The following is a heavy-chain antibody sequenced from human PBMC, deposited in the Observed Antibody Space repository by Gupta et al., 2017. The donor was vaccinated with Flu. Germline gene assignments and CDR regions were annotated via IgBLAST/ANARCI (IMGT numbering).Heavy chain of an antibody. V-gene: IGHV1-2*02. CDR2: INPDSGGT. CDR3: AREFSYSSRRPYFDF. Sequence: QVQLVQSGAEAKKPGASVKVSCQASGYTFTGYNMHWVRQAPGQGLEWMGWINPDSGGTNYAQKFRGRVTMTRDTSISTAYMELSSLTSDDTAVYYCAREFSYSSRRPYFDFWGQGALVTVSS. D-gene: IGHD2-21*01. CDR1: GYTFTGYN. J-gene: IGHJ4*02.